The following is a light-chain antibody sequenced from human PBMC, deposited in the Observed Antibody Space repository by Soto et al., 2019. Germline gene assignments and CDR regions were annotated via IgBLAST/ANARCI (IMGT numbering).Light chain of an antibody. V-gene: IGLV2-14*01. CDR1: SSDVGAYNY. CDR3: SSYSSRSTEV. J-gene: IGLJ1*01. CDR2: DVS. Sequence: QSALAQPASVSGSPGQSIAISCAGTSSDVGAYNYVSWYQQHPGKAPKLLIHDVSSRPSGVSNRFSASKSGNTASLTISGLQAEDEADYYCSSYSSRSTEVFGTGTKLTVL.